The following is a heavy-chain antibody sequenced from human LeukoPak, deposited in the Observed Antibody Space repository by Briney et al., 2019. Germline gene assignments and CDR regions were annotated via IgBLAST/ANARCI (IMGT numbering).Heavy chain of an antibody. CDR3: ARTDGYSTVTASLGY. J-gene: IGHJ4*02. CDR2: ISYDGSNK. Sequence: GGSLRLSCAASGFTFSSYAMHWVRQAPGKGLEWVAVISYDGSNKYYADSVKGRFTISRDNSKNTLYLQMNSLRAEDTAVYYCARTDGYSTVTASLGYWGQGTLVTVSS. CDR1: GFTFSSYA. D-gene: IGHD4-17*01. V-gene: IGHV3-30*04.